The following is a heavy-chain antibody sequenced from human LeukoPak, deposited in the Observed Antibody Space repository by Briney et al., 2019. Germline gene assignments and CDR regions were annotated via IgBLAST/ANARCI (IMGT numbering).Heavy chain of an antibody. CDR3: AKSRAGGLRYYMDV. Sequence: GGSLRLSCAASGFTCDDYAMHWVRQAPGKGLEGVSGISWNSGSIGYADSVKGRFTISRDNDKNSLYLQMNSLRAEDMALYYCAKSRAGGLRYYMDVWGKGTTVTVSS. V-gene: IGHV3-9*03. J-gene: IGHJ6*03. CDR2: ISWNSGSI. CDR1: GFTCDDYA. D-gene: IGHD3-16*01.